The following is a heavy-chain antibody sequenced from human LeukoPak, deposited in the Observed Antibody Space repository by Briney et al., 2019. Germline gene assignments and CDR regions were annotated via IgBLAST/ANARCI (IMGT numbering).Heavy chain of an antibody. CDR2: IVPIFGTA. CDR1: GGTFSSYA. D-gene: IGHD2-2*01. CDR3: ARGEGYCSSTSCFLDDAFDI. Sequence: SVKVSCKASGGTFSSYAISWVRQAPGQGLEWMGGIVPIFGTANYAQKFQGRVTITRNTSISTAYMELSSLRSEDTAVYYCARGEGYCSSTSCFLDDAFDIWGQGTMVTVSS. V-gene: IGHV1-69*05. J-gene: IGHJ3*02.